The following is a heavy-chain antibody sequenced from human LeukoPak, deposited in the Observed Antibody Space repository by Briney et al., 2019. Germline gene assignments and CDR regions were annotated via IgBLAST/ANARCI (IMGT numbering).Heavy chain of an antibody. Sequence: PGRSLRLSCAASGFTFKSYGMHWVRQAPGKGLEWVAVIRYDGSNKYYADSVKGRFTISRDNSKNTLYLQMNSLRAEDTAVYYCAKGPSYYDFWSGYFDYWGQGTLVTVSS. V-gene: IGHV3-30*02. CDR1: GFTFKSYG. J-gene: IGHJ4*02. D-gene: IGHD3-3*01. CDR2: IRYDGSNK. CDR3: AKGPSYYDFWSGYFDY.